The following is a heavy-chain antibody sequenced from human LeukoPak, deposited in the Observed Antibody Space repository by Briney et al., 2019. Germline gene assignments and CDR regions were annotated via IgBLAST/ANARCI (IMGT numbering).Heavy chain of an antibody. CDR2: IYSGGST. Sequence: QPGGSLRLSCAASGFTVSSNYMSWVRQAPGKGLEWVSVIYSGGSTYCADSVKGRFTISRDNSKNTLYLQMNSLRAEDTAVYYCARDRYSGSYSLDPWGQGTLVTVSS. J-gene: IGHJ5*02. D-gene: IGHD1-26*01. V-gene: IGHV3-66*01. CDR1: GFTVSSNY. CDR3: ARDRYSGSYSLDP.